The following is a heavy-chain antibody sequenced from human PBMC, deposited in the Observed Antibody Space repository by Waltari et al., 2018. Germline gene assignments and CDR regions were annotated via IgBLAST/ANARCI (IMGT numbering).Heavy chain of an antibody. CDR2: ISAYNGNT. CDR3: ARDRMGEGDPDFYDAFDI. Sequence: QVQLVQSGAEVKKPGASVKVSCKASGYTFTSYGISWVRQAPGQGLEWMGWISAYNGNTNYAQKLQGRVTMTTDTSTSTAYMELRSLRSDDTAVYYCARDRMGEGDPDFYDAFDIWGQGTMVTVSS. CDR1: GYTFTSYG. J-gene: IGHJ3*02. V-gene: IGHV1-18*01. D-gene: IGHD2-21*01.